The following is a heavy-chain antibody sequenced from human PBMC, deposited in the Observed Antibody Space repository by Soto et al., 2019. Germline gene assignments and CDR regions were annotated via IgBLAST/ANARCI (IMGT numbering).Heavy chain of an antibody. CDR1: GYTFTSYY. Sequence: QVQLVQSGAEVKKPGASVKVSCKASGYTFTSYYMHWVRQAPGQGLEWMGIIHPSGGSRSYAQKFQGRVTITRDTSTNTVYMELSRLRDEDTAVYYCARDRIAAAGTNGCFDPWGQGTLVTVSS. CDR3: ARDRIAAAGTNGCFDP. V-gene: IGHV1-46*01. D-gene: IGHD6-13*01. J-gene: IGHJ5*01. CDR2: IHPSGGSR.